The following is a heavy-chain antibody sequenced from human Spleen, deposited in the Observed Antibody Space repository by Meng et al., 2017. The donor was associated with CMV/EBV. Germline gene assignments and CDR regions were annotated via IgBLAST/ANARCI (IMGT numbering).Heavy chain of an antibody. J-gene: IGHJ4*02. Sequence: WVRQSPDQGLEWMGWIPPYNGHTNYAQKFQGRVTMPTDISTSTAYMELGNLRSDDTAVFYCARDPVPSYCSSNACYRGGGVYWGQGTLVTVSS. CDR3: ARDPVPSYCSSNACYRGGGVY. CDR2: IPPYNGHT. D-gene: IGHD2-2*01. V-gene: IGHV1-18*01.